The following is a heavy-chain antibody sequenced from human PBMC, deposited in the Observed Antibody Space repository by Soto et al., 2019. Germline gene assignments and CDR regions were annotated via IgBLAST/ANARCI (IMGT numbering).Heavy chain of an antibody. D-gene: IGHD2-15*01. CDR2: IIPILGIA. CDR3: ATEGTKSGYCSGGSCRRNDY. CDR1: GGTFSSYT. Sequence: ASVKVSCKASGGTFSSYTISWVRQAPGQGLEWMGRIIPILGIANYAQKFQGRVTITADKSTSTAYMELSSLRSEDTAVYYCATEGTKSGYCSGGSCRRNDYWGQGALVTAPQ. J-gene: IGHJ4*02. V-gene: IGHV1-69*04.